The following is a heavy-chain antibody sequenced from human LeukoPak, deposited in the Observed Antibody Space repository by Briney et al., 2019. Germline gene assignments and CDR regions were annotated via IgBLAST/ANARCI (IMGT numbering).Heavy chain of an antibody. Sequence: GGSLRLSCAASGFTFSSYSMNWVRQAPGKGLEWVSSISSGSSYIYYADSVKGRFTISRDNAKNSLYLQMNSLRAEDTAVYYCASTYYDFWSGYISTNYYGMDVWGQGTTVTVSS. D-gene: IGHD3-3*01. V-gene: IGHV3-21*01. J-gene: IGHJ6*02. CDR3: ASTYYDFWSGYISTNYYGMDV. CDR1: GFTFSSYS. CDR2: ISSGSSYI.